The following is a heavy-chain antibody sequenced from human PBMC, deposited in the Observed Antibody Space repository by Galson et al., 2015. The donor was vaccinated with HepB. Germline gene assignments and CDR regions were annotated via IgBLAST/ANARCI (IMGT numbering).Heavy chain of an antibody. D-gene: IGHD3-10*01. CDR3: ARGHSGV. CDR2: IKEDGSEK. CDR1: GFTFSNYW. V-gene: IGHV3-7*04. Sequence: SLRLSCAASGFTFSNYWMTWARQGPGKGLEWVATIKEDGSEKYYVDSVKSRFTISRDNAKNSLYLQMNSLTAEDTAVYYCARGHSGVWGQGTTVTVSS. J-gene: IGHJ6*02.